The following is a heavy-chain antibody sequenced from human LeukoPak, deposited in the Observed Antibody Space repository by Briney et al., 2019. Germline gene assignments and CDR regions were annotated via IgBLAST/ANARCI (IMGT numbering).Heavy chain of an antibody. J-gene: IGHJ2*01. Sequence: AGESLKISCKGSGYRFASYWIAWVRQMPGKGLEWMGIISSDDSDARYSPSFQGQVTISADKSISTAYLQWSSLKASDTAMYYCARHGGYSDWYFDLWGRGTLVTVSS. V-gene: IGHV5-51*01. CDR1: GYRFASYW. CDR2: ISSDDSDA. D-gene: IGHD3-22*01. CDR3: ARHGGYSDWYFDL.